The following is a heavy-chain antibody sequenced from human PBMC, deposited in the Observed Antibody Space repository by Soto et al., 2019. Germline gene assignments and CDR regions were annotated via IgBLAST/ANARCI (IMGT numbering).Heavy chain of an antibody. CDR1: GGSISSGGYY. V-gene: IGHV4-31*03. D-gene: IGHD5-12*01. CDR3: ARGGTVATIMAFDY. Sequence: QVQLQESGPGLVKPSQTLSLTCTVSGGSISSGGYYWSWIRQHPGKGLEWIGYINYSGTTYYNPSLKSRVIISVATSKNQFSLKLSSVTAADTAVYYCARGGTVATIMAFDYWGQGTLVTVSS. J-gene: IGHJ4*02. CDR2: INYSGTT.